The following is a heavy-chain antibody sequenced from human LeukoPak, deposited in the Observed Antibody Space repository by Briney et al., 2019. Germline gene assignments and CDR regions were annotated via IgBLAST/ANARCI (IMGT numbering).Heavy chain of an antibody. Sequence: ASVKVSCKTSGYIFTSYYIHWVRRAPGQGLEWMGWMNPNTGGTNYAQKFQGRVTMTRDTSISTAFMELSRLRSDDTAVYYCARAVRDGYIDYYYYMDAWGKGTTVTVSS. CDR1: GYIFTSYY. CDR2: MNPNTGGT. J-gene: IGHJ6*03. V-gene: IGHV1-2*02. D-gene: IGHD5-24*01. CDR3: ARAVRDGYIDYYYYMDA.